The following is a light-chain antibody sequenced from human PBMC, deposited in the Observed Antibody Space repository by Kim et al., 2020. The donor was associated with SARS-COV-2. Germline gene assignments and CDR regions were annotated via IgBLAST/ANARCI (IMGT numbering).Light chain of an antibody. V-gene: IGLV1-44*01. CDR3: AAWDDSLNAWV. J-gene: IGLJ3*02. CDR1: SSNIAINT. Sequence: GPGVTLSCAGTSSNIAINTVNWYQQLPGTAPKLLIYSNNQRPSGVPDRFSGSKSGTSASLAISGLQSEDEADYFCAAWDDSLNAWVFGGGTQLTVL. CDR2: SNN.